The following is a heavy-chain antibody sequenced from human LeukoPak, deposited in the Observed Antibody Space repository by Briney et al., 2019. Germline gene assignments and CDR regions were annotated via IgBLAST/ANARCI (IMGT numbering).Heavy chain of an antibody. Sequence: PGGSLRLSCAASGFTFSSYGMHWVRQAPGKGLEWVVVIWYDGSNKYYADSVKGRFTISRDNSKNTLYLQMSSLRAEDTAVYYCAKAPTVTTVYFQHWGQGTLVTLSS. CDR3: AKAPTVTTVYFQH. CDR1: GFTFSSYG. V-gene: IGHV3-33*06. CDR2: IWYDGSNK. J-gene: IGHJ1*01. D-gene: IGHD4-17*01.